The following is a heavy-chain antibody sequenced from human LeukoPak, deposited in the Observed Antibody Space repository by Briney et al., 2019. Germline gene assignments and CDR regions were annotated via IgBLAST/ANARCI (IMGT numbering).Heavy chain of an antibody. J-gene: IGHJ3*02. V-gene: IGHV1-69*13. CDR2: IIPILGTT. Sequence: SVKVSCKASGDTFSSYAISWLRQAPGQGLEWMGGIIPILGTTNYAQKFQGRVTITADESTSTLYMELRSLRSEDTAVYYCARSPGYTSGWYHAFDIWGQGTMITVSS. D-gene: IGHD6-19*01. CDR3: ARSPGYTSGWYHAFDI. CDR1: GDTFSSYA.